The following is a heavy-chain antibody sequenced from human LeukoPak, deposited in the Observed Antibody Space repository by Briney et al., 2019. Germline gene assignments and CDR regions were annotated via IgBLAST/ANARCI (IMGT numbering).Heavy chain of an antibody. CDR3: ARGRGRNPSGYYYYMDV. J-gene: IGHJ6*03. CDR2: VTISGDNT. Sequence: GGSLRLSCAASGFTFSNFGMSWVRQAPEKGLEWVSSVTISGDNTYYADSVKGRFTISRDNSKDTLYLLMSSLRAGDTAVYYCARGRGRNPSGYYYYMDVWGKGTTVTISS. CDR1: GFTFSNFG. D-gene: IGHD3-3*01. V-gene: IGHV3-23*01.